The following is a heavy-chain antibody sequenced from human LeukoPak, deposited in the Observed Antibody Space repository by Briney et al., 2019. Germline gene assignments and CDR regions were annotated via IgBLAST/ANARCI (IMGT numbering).Heavy chain of an antibody. CDR3: ARARY. V-gene: IGHV4-34*01. Sequence: PGGSLRLSCAASGFTFSSYAMSWVRQPPGKGLEWIGEINHSGSTNYNPSLKSRVTISVDTSKNQFSLKLSSVTAADTAVYYCARARYWGQGTLVTVSS. J-gene: IGHJ4*02. CDR1: GFTFSSYA. CDR2: INHSGST.